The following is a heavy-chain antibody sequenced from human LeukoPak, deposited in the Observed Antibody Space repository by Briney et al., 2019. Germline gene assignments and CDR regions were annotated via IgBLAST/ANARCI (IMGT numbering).Heavy chain of an antibody. J-gene: IGHJ4*02. D-gene: IGHD3-22*01. CDR1: SEPFIGYY. V-gene: IGHV4-4*08. CDR2: IYTSGST. CDR3: ARNNYYDSVYYFDY. Sequence: SETLSLTCAVYSEPFIGYYWSWIRQPPGKGLEWIGRIYTSGSTNYNPSLKSRVTISVDTSKNQFSLKLSSVTAADTAVYYCARNNYYDSVYYFDYWGQGTLVTVSS.